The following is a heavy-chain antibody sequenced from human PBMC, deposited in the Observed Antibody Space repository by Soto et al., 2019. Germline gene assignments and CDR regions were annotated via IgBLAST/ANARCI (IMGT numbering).Heavy chain of an antibody. CDR2: IYYSGST. Sequence: QKWIGHIYYSGSTNYHPSLKSRVTISLDTSKFQFSLKLSSVTAADTAVYYCARETHYEFCRGYSGAHYGLDVWCQGT. CDR3: ARETHYEFCRGYSGAHYGLDV. J-gene: IGHJ6*02. V-gene: IGHV4-59*01. D-gene: IGHD3-3*01.